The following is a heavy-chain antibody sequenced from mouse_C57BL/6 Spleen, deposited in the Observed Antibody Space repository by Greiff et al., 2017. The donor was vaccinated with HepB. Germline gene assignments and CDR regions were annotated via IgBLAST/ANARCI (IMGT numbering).Heavy chain of an antibody. CDR2: INPGSGGT. V-gene: IGHV1-54*01. J-gene: IGHJ3*01. Sequence: QVQLQQSGAELVRPGTSVKVSCKASGYAFTNYLIEWVKQRPGQGLEWIGVINPGSGGTNYNEKFKGKATLTADKSSSTAYMQLSSLTSEDSAVYFCARSESTWFADWGQGTLVTVAA. CDR3: ARSESTWFAD. D-gene: IGHD5-1*01. CDR1: GYAFTNYL.